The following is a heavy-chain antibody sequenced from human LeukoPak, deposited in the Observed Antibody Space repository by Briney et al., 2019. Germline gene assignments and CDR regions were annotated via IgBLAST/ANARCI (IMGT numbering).Heavy chain of an antibody. V-gene: IGHV4-39*07. Sequence: SETLSLTCTVSGGSISSGSYYWGWIRQPPGKGLEWIGSIYYSGSTNYNPSLKSRVTISVDTSKNQFSPKLSSVTAADTAVYYCARDLANFWSGPSGYFDLWGRGTLVTVSS. CDR2: IYYSGST. J-gene: IGHJ2*01. CDR1: GGSISSGSYY. D-gene: IGHD3-3*01. CDR3: ARDLANFWSGPSGYFDL.